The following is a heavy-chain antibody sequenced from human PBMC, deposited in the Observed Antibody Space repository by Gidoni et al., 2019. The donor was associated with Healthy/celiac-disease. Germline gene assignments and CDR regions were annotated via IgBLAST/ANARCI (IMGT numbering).Heavy chain of an antibody. CDR3: ARDRSGILTGFFDY. Sequence: QVQLVESGGGVVQPGRSLSLSCAASGFTFSSYAMHWGRQAPGKGLEWVAVISYDGSNKYYADSVKGRFTISRDNSKNTLYLQMNSLRAEDTAVYYCARDRSGILTGFFDYWGQGTLVTVSS. J-gene: IGHJ4*02. CDR1: GFTFSSYA. V-gene: IGHV3-30-3*01. D-gene: IGHD3-9*01. CDR2: ISYDGSNK.